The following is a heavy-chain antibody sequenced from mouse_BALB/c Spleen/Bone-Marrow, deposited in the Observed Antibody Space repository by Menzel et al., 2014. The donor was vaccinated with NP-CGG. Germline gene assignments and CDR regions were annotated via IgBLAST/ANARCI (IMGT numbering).Heavy chain of an antibody. CDR3: ARKDYGYNYVMDY. J-gene: IGHJ4*01. CDR1: GYTFTEYT. Sequence: VHVKQSGPELVKPGASVKISCKTSGYTFTEYTMHWVKQSHGKSLEWIGGINPNNGGTVYNQKFKGKDTLTVDKSSSTAYMELRSLTSEDSAVYYCARKDYGYNYVMDYWGQGTSVTVSS. D-gene: IGHD1-2*01. V-gene: IGHV1-18*01. CDR2: INPNNGGT.